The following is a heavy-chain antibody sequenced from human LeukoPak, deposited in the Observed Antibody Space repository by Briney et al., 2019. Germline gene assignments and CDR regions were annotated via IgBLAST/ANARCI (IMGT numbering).Heavy chain of an antibody. J-gene: IGHJ3*02. CDR3: ATPLGAVAGHDAFDI. CDR1: GYTLTELS. V-gene: IGHV1-24*01. D-gene: IGHD6-19*01. CDR2: FDPEDGET. Sequence: ASVKVSCKVSGYTLTELSMHWVRQAPGKGLEWMGGFDPEDGETIYAQKFQGRVTMTEDTSTDTAYMELSSLRSGDTAVYYCATPLGAVAGHDAFDIWGQGTMVTVSS.